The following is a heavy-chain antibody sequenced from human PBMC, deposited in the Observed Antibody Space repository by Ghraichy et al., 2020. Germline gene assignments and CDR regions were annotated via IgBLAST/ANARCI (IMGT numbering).Heavy chain of an antibody. CDR3: AKGDYDILTGPFFDY. D-gene: IGHD3-9*01. V-gene: IGHV3-30*18. J-gene: IGHJ4*02. Sequence: GGSLRLSCAASGFTFSGYAMHWVRQAPGKGLEWVAVISYDGSNKYYADSVKGRFTISRDNSKNTLYLQMNSLRAEDTAVYYCAKGDYDILTGPFFDYWGQGTLVTVSS. CDR2: ISYDGSNK. CDR1: GFTFSGYA.